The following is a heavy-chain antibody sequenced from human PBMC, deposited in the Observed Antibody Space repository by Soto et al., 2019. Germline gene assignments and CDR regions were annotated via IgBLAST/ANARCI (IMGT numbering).Heavy chain of an antibody. CDR2: IYSGGST. V-gene: IGHV3-53*01. Sequence: PGGSLRLSCAASGFSVSSNYMSLVRQAPGKGLEWVSVIYSGGSTFYADSVKGRFTISRDTSKNTLYLQMNNLRAEDTAVYYCARGIPKPVATAPWNWGRGNLVTVSS. CDR3: ARGIPKPVATAPWN. CDR1: GFSVSSNY. J-gene: IGHJ4*02. D-gene: IGHD6-19*01.